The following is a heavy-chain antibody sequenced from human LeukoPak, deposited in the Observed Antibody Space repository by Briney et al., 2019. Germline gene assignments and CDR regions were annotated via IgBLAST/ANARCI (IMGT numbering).Heavy chain of an antibody. Sequence: AVKVSCKACGYTFTSCGISGVRQPAAQGVECMGWISAYNENTHYAQKLQDRVTMTTDTSTSTAYMELRSLRSDDTAVYYCAREEAPRTYYYGSGSHSYCYYGMDVWGQGTTVTVSS. CDR3: AREEAPRTYYYGSGSHSYCYYGMDV. V-gene: IGHV1-18*01. D-gene: IGHD3-10*01. CDR1: GYTFTSCG. CDR2: ISAYNENT. J-gene: IGHJ6*02.